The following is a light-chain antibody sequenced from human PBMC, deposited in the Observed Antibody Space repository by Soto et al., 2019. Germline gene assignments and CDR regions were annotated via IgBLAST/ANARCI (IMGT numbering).Light chain of an antibody. J-gene: IGKJ5*01. CDR2: RAS. V-gene: IGKV3-11*01. CDR3: QQRSNWPIT. Sequence: EIVLTQSPATLSLSPGERSTLSCMAGQSVSNNYLAWYQQKPAQAPRLLIYRASNRATGIPARFSGSGSGTDCTLTISSLAPEDVELYYCQQRSNWPITFGQGTRLEIK. CDR1: QSVSNNY.